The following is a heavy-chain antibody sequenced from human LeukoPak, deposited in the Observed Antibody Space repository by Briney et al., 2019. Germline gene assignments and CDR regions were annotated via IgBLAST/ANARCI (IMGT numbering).Heavy chain of an antibody. CDR3: ARMTDIVATITFDY. CDR1: GGSISSGDYY. Sequence: PSETLSLTCIVSGGSISSGDYYWSWIRQPPGKGLEWIGYIYYSGSTYYNPSLKSRVTISVDTSKNQFSLKLSLVTATDTAVYYCARMTDIVATITFDYWGQGTLVTVSS. V-gene: IGHV4-30-4*01. J-gene: IGHJ4*02. CDR2: IYYSGST. D-gene: IGHD5-12*01.